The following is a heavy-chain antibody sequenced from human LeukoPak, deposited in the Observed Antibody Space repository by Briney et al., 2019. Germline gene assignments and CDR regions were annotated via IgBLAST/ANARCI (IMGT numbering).Heavy chain of an antibody. CDR3: ARIVTTTYYFDD. V-gene: IGHV4-4*02. D-gene: IGHD5-12*01. CDR1: GGSISSNNW. CDR2: IYHSGST. J-gene: IGHJ4*02. Sequence: SGTLSLTCAVSGGSISSNNWWSWVRQPPGKGLEWIGEIYHSGSTSYNPSLMSRDTISIDKSKNQFSLRLSSVTAADTAVYYCARIVTTTYYFDDWGPGTLVSVSS.